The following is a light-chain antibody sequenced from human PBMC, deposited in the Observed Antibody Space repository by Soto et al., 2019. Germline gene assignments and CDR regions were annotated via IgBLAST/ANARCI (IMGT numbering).Light chain of an antibody. CDR1: SSDVGGYTF. Sequence: QSAPTQPRSVSGSPGQSVTISCTGTSSDVGGYTFVSWYQQHPGKAPKLMIYGVSERPSGVPDRFSGSKSGNTASLTISGLQAEDEADYYCCSYAGTPYVFGTGTKLTVL. V-gene: IGLV2-11*01. J-gene: IGLJ1*01. CDR3: CSYAGTPYV. CDR2: GVS.